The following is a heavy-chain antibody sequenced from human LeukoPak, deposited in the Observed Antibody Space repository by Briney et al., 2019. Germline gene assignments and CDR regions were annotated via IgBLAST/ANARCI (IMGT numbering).Heavy chain of an antibody. J-gene: IGHJ5*02. CDR1: GFTFTRYD. CDR3: VRDAEGAGISVNFWFDP. D-gene: IGHD1-14*01. CDR2: MNPNNGNT. Sequence: ASVKVSCKASGFTFTRYDINWVRQASGQGLEWMGWMNPNNGNTGYAQKFQGRVTMTRDTYTSTAYMELRGLRPEDTAVYYCVRDAEGAGISVNFWFDPWGQGTLVTVSS. V-gene: IGHV1-8*01.